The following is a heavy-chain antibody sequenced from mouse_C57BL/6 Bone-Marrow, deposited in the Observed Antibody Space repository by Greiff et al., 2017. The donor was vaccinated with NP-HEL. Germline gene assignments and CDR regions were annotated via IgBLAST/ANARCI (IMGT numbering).Heavy chain of an antibody. Sequence: EVQLEESGADLVKPGGSLKLSCAASGFTFSSYGMSWVRQTPDQGLEWVATICRGGSYTYYPERVKGGVTISSDNAKNTLYLQMSSLKSEDTAMYYCARHYYSDGCDYWGRGTTLTVTS. J-gene: IGHJ2*01. CDR2: ICRGGSYT. D-gene: IGHD2-12*01. CDR1: GFTFSSYG. V-gene: IGHV5-6*01. CDR3: ARHYYSDGCDY.